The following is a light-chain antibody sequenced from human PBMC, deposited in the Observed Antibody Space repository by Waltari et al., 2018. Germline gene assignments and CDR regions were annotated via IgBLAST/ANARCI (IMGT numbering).Light chain of an antibody. CDR1: NIGSKS. Sequence: SYVLTQPPSVSVAPGETAQITCGGNNIGSKSVPWYQPKPGQAPVLVIYDDSDRPSRSPERFPGSKPGNTATRTISRVEDGDEADYHWQVWESRSDPVFGGGTKLTVL. CDR2: DDS. CDR3: QVWESRSDPV. V-gene: IGLV3-21*01. J-gene: IGLJ3*02.